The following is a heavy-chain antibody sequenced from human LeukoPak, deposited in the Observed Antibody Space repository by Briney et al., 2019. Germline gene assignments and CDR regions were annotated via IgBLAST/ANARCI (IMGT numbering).Heavy chain of an antibody. J-gene: IGHJ4*02. CDR3: ARVYDILTGYSYFDY. Sequence: VGSLRLSCAASGFTFSSYSMNWVRQAPGKGLEWVAHIGSSGNTKYYTDSVKGRFTISRDNAKNSLYLQMNSLRAEDTAVYYCARVYDILTGYSYFDYWGRGTLVTVSS. CDR1: GFTFSSYS. D-gene: IGHD3-9*01. V-gene: IGHV3-48*04. CDR2: IGSSGNTK.